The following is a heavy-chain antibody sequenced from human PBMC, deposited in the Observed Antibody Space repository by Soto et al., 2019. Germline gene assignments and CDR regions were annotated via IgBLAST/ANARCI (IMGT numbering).Heavy chain of an antibody. CDR3: AKDSIVLMVYASDDAFDI. CDR2: ISGSGGST. Sequence: PGGSLRLSCAASGFTFSSYAMSWVRQAPGKGLEWVSAISGSGGSTYYADSVKGRFTISRDNSKNTLYLQMNSLRAEDTAVYYCAKDSIVLMVYASDDAFDIWGQGTMVTVSS. V-gene: IGHV3-23*01. J-gene: IGHJ3*02. D-gene: IGHD2-8*01. CDR1: GFTFSSYA.